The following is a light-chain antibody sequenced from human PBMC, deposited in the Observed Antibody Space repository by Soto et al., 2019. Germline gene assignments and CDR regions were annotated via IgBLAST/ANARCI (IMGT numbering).Light chain of an antibody. CDR2: NAS. J-gene: IGKJ1*01. CDR3: QQYGSSPRT. CDR1: QSVSNNY. Sequence: IVLTQSPGTLSLSPGDRATLSCGARQSVSNNYLAWYQQKPGQAPRLLIYNASSKAIGIPDRFSGSGSGTDFILTISRLEPEDFAVYYCQQYGSSPRTFGQGTKVEIK. V-gene: IGKV3-20*01.